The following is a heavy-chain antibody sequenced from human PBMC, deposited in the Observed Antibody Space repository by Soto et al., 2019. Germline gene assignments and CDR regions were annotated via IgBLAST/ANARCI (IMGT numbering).Heavy chain of an antibody. J-gene: IGHJ6*02. CDR1: GFTFRNYG. Sequence: GGSLRLSCTASGFTFRNYGMHWVRQAPGKGLDWVAVISYHGSEKYYADSVMGRFTISRDDSKNTLYLQMNSLRVEDTAVYYCAKVSSDRGYYYFGMDVWGHGTTVTVSS. CDR3: AKVSSDRGYYYFGMDV. D-gene: IGHD6-6*01. V-gene: IGHV3-30*18. CDR2: ISYHGSEK.